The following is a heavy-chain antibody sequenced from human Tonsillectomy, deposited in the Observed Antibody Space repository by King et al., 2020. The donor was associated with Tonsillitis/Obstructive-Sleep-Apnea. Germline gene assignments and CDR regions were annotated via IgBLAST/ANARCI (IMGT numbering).Heavy chain of an antibody. CDR2: ISDYNGKT. CDR3: ARVFRRYYDSSGYSDWFDP. Sequence: QLVQPGAEVKKPGASVKVSCKASGYTFTSYGISWVRQAPGQGLEWMGWISDYNGKTNYAQKLQGRVTMTTDTSTSTAYMELRSLRSDDTAVYYCARVFRRYYDSSGYSDWFDPWGQGTLVTVSS. CDR1: GYTFTSYG. J-gene: IGHJ5*02. V-gene: IGHV1-18*01. D-gene: IGHD3-22*01.